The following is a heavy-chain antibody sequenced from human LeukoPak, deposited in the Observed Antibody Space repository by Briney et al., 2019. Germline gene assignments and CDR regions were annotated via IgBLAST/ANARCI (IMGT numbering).Heavy chain of an antibody. CDR3: ARGFKRQQLVLGY. D-gene: IGHD6-13*01. V-gene: IGHV1-2*02. CDR1: GYTFTGYY. Sequence: ASVKVSCKASGYTFTGYYMHWVRQAPGQGLEWMGWINPNSGGTNYAQKFQGRVTMTRDTSISTAYMELSRLRSDDTAVYYCARGFKRQQLVLGYWGQGTLVTVSP. J-gene: IGHJ4*02. CDR2: INPNSGGT.